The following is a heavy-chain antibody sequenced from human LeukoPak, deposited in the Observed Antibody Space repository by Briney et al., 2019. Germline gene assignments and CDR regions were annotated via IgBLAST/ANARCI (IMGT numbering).Heavy chain of an antibody. D-gene: IGHD4-17*01. Sequence: GESLKISCKGSGYSFTSYWIGWVRQMPGKGLEWMGIIYPGDSDTRYSPSFQGQVTISADKSINTAYLQWSSLKASDTAMNYCSRLRGMTSVTTGLDYWGQGTLVTVSS. J-gene: IGHJ4*02. V-gene: IGHV5-51*01. CDR3: SRLRGMTSVTTGLDY. CDR2: IYPGDSDT. CDR1: GYSFTSYW.